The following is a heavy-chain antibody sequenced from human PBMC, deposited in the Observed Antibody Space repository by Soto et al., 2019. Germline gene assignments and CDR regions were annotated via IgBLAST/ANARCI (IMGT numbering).Heavy chain of an antibody. V-gene: IGHV4-30-4*01. CDR1: GGSISSGDYY. CDR3: ARGGYSYGYGMYYYYYGMDV. J-gene: IGHJ6*02. Sequence: QVQLQESGPGLVKPSQTLSLTCTVSGGSISSGDYYWCWIRQPPGKGLEWVGYIYYSGSTYYNPSQKSRVTISVHTSKNQFSLKLSSVTAADTAVYYCARGGYSYGYGMYYYYYGMDVLGQGTKVTVSS. CDR2: IYYSGST. D-gene: IGHD5-18*01.